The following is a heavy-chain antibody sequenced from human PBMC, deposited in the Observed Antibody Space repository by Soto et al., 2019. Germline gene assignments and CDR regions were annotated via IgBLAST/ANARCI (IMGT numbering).Heavy chain of an antibody. Sequence: EVQLVESGGGLVQRGGSLRLSCAGSGFTFRDYWMNWVRQAPRKGLEWVANINQDGSQRYYVDSVKGRFTISRDNAKNSLYLEMNSLRAEDTAVYYCAKYTSADDYWGQGTLVTVSS. D-gene: IGHD3-10*01. CDR3: AKYTSADDY. CDR1: GFTFRDYW. J-gene: IGHJ4*02. V-gene: IGHV3-7*01. CDR2: INQDGSQR.